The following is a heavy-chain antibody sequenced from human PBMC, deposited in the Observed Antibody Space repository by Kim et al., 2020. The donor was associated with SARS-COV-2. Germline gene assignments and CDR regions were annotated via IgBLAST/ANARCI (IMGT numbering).Heavy chain of an antibody. D-gene: IGHD2-21*02. CDR1: GYSISSGYY. V-gene: IGHV4-38-2*02. J-gene: IGHJ5*01. CDR3: ARGHCGGDCYSYWMSWF. CDR2: IYHSGST. Sequence: SETLSLTCTVSGYSISSGYYWGWIRQPPGKGLEWIGSIYHSGSTYYNPSLKSRVTISVDTSKNQFSLKLSSVTAADTAVYYCARGHCGGDCYSYWMSWF.